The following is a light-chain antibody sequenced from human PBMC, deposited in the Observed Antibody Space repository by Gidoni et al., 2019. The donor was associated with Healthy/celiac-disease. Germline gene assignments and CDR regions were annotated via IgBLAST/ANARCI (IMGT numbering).Light chain of an antibody. J-gene: IGKJ3*01. Sequence: EIVLTQSPATLSLSPGERATLSCRASPSISSYLAWYQQKPGQAPRLLIYDASNTASGFAARFSGSGSGTDFTLTISSLEPEDFAVYFCKHRDTFGPGTKVDIK. V-gene: IGKV3-11*01. CDR2: DAS. CDR1: PSISSY. CDR3: KHRDT.